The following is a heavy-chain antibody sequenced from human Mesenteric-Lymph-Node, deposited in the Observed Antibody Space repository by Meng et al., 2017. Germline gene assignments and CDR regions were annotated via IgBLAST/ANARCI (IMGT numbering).Heavy chain of an antibody. CDR1: GGSISSGGYY. D-gene: IGHD3-10*01. CDR2: IHSSGST. Sequence: QVQRQESGPGLVKPSQPLSLTCTVSGGSISSGGYYWSWIRQHPGKGLEWIGYIHSSGSTYYNPSLRSRLTISVDTSKNQFSLKLSSVTAADTAVYYCARASYGSGSPLGESWFDPWGQGTLVTVSS. CDR3: ARASYGSGSPLGESWFDP. V-gene: IGHV4-31*03. J-gene: IGHJ5*02.